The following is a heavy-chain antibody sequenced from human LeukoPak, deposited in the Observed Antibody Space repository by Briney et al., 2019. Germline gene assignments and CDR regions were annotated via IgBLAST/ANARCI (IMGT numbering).Heavy chain of an antibody. CDR3: FAGDGRAFHI. Sequence: GGSLRLSCAASGFTFSTCAVSWVRQAPGKGLEGVSVLYSGGSTYYADSVKGRFTISRDNSKNTVYLKMNSLRAEDTAVYYCFAGDGRAFHIWGQGTMVTVSS. V-gene: IGHV3-23*03. CDR1: GFTFSTCA. J-gene: IGHJ3*02. D-gene: IGHD1-26*01. CDR2: LYSGGST.